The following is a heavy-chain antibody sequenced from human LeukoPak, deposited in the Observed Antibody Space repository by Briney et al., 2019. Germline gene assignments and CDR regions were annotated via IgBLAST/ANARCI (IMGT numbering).Heavy chain of an antibody. CDR2: IDPSDSYT. V-gene: IGHV5-10-1*01. D-gene: IGHD4-17*01. CDR1: GYSFTSYW. CDR3: ATVTTIYYYYGMDV. Sequence: GESLKISCKGSGYSFTSYWITWVRQMPGKGLEWMGRIDPSDSYTNYSPSFQGHVTISADKSISAAYLQWSSLKASDTAMYYCATVTTIYYYYGMDVWGQGTTVTVSS. J-gene: IGHJ6*02.